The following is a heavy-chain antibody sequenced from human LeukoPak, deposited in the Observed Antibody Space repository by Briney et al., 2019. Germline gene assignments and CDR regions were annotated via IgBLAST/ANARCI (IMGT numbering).Heavy chain of an antibody. CDR3: AREDYYFDY. CDR1: GLTFSTYP. Sequence: GRSLRLSCAASGLTFSTYPIHWVRQAPGKGLEWVAVISYDGSKKYYADSVKGRFTISRDNSKNTLYLQMNSLRPEDTAVYYCAREDYYFDYWGQGTLVTVSS. CDR2: ISYDGSKK. V-gene: IGHV3-30*04. J-gene: IGHJ4*02.